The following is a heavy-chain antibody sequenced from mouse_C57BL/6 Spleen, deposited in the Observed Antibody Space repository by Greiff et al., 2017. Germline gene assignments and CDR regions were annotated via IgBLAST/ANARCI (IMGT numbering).Heavy chain of an antibody. V-gene: IGHV1-69*01. CDR3: ASLNGY. CDR1: GYTFTSYW. Sequence: VKLQQPGAELVMPGASVKLSCKASGYTFTSYWMHWVKQRPGQGLEWIGEIDPSDSYTNYNQKFKGKSTLTVDKSSSTAYMQRSSLTSEDSAVYYCASLNGYWGQGTTLTVSS. CDR2: IDPSDSYT. J-gene: IGHJ2*01.